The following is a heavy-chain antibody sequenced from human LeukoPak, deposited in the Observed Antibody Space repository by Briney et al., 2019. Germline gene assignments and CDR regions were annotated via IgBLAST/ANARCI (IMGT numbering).Heavy chain of an antibody. CDR3: ARDMGYYGSGSYQSLDYFDY. D-gene: IGHD3-10*01. CDR1: GGTFGSYA. V-gene: IGHV1-69*06. J-gene: IGHJ4*02. Sequence: SVKVSCKASGGTFGSYAISWVRQAPGQGLEWMGGIIPIFGTANYAQKFQGRVTITADKSTSTAYMELSSLRSEDTAVYYCARDMGYYGSGSYQSLDYFDYWGQGTLVTVSS. CDR2: IIPIFGTA.